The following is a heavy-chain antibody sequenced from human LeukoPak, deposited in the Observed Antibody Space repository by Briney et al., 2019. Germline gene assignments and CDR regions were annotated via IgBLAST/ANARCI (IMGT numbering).Heavy chain of an antibody. J-gene: IGHJ4*01. CDR2: INHSGST. CDR1: GGSFSGYC. CDR3: TRGKPETVFDS. Sequence: SETLSLTCSVYGGSFSGYCWSWIRQPPGKGLEWIGEINHSGSTNYNPSLKARVTITLDRSKDQFSLKLTSVTAADTAVYYCTRGKPETVFDSWGRGTLVTVSS. V-gene: IGHV4-34*01.